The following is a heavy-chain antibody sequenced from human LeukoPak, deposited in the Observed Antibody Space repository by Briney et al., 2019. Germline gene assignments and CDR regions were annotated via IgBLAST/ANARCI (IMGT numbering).Heavy chain of an antibody. D-gene: IGHD1-7*01. V-gene: IGHV3-23*01. CDR1: GFTFSSYA. J-gene: IGHJ4*02. CDR2: ISGSGGST. CDR3: AKGIIAGTYNEYYFDY. Sequence: QPGGSLRLSCAASGFTFSSYAMSWVRQAPGKGLEWVSAISGSGGSTYYADSVKGRFTISRDNSKNTLYLQMNSLRAEDTAVYYCAKGIIAGTYNEYYFDYWGQGTLVTVSS.